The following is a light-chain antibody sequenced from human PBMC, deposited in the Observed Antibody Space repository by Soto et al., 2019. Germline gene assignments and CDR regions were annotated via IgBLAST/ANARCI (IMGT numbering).Light chain of an antibody. CDR3: RQEYNFPQT. CDR2: AAS. CDR1: QGIRND. Sequence: AIQMTQSPSSLSASVGDRVTITCRASQGIRNDLGWFQQKPGKAPKLLIYAASSLHSGVPLRFSGSGSGNDFTLPISSLQPEESATYYCRQEYNFPQTFGQGTKLEIK. J-gene: IGKJ2*01. V-gene: IGKV1-6*01.